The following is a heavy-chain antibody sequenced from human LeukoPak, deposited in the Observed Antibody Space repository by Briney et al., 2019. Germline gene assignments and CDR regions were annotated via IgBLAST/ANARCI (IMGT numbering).Heavy chain of an antibody. CDR2: ISGSGGST. J-gene: IGHJ4*02. Sequence: GGSLRLSCAASGFTFSSYAMSWVRQAPGKGLEWVSAISGSGGSTYYADSVKGRFTISRDNSKNTLYLQMNSLRAKDTAVYYCAKVRLYCSSTSCYNPQYYFDYWGQGTLVTVSS. CDR3: AKVRLYCSSTSCYNPQYYFDY. D-gene: IGHD2-2*02. V-gene: IGHV3-23*01. CDR1: GFTFSSYA.